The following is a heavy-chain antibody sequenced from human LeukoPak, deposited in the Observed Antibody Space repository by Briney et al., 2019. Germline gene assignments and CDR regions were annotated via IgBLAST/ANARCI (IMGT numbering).Heavy chain of an antibody. CDR2: INPNSGDT. V-gene: IGHV1-2*02. CDR3: ARAGLVVIPDI. D-gene: IGHD2-8*02. Sequence: AASVKVSSKASGYTFTDYYMHWVRQAPGQGLGWMGWINPNSGDTNYAQKFQGRVTMTRDTSISTVYMELSRLRSDDTAVYYCARAGLVVIPDIWGQGTLVTVSS. CDR1: GYTFTDYY. J-gene: IGHJ4*02.